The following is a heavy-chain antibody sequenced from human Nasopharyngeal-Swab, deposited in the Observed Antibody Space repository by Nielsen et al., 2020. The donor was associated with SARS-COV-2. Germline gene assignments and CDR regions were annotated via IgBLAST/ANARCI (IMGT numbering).Heavy chain of an antibody. J-gene: IGHJ4*02. CDR2: IYYSGGT. Sequence: WIRQRPGKGLEWIGRIYYSGGTYYNPSLKSRVTISVDTSKNQFSLKLSSVTAADTAVYYCARPGTGIAAADYWGQGTLVTVSS. CDR3: ARPGTGIAAADY. D-gene: IGHD6-13*01. V-gene: IGHV4-39*01.